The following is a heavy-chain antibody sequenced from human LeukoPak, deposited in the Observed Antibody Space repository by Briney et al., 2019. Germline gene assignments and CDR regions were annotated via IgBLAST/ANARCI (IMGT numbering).Heavy chain of an antibody. V-gene: IGHV3-9*03. CDR3: AKGDSSGWYGGDAFDI. Sequence: GGSLRLSCAASGLTFDDYAMHWVRQAPGKGLEWVSGISWNSGSIGYADSVKGRFTISRDNAKNSLYLQMNSLRAEDMALYYCAKGDSSGWYGGDAFDIWGQGTMVTVSS. CDR1: GLTFDDYA. CDR2: ISWNSGSI. J-gene: IGHJ3*02. D-gene: IGHD6-19*01.